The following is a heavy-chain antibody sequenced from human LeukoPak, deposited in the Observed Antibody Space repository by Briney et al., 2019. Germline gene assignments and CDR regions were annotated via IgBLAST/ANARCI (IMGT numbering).Heavy chain of an antibody. CDR3: ASGFGLGDCY. CDR2: ISSDGSDI. V-gene: IGHV3-48*03. CDR1: GXSFSTYE. Sequence: GGSLRLSCAASGXSFSTYEMNWVRQAPGKGLEWISYISSDGSDIYYADSVRGRFTISRDNSKNSLYLHMNTLSAEDTAVYYCASGFGLGDCYWGQGTQVSVSS. D-gene: IGHD3-10*01. J-gene: IGHJ4*02.